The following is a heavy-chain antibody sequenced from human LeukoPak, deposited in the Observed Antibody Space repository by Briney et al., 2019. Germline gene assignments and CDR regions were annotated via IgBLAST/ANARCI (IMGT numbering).Heavy chain of an antibody. CDR3: ARGLLYYDILTGYRDYYMDV. CDR2: SHKSGST. V-gene: IGHV4-59*08. Sequence: SETLSLTCTVSGGSISNYYWTWIRQSPGKTLEWIGCSHKSGSTHYNPSLRSRVAISVDTSKSQFSLKLSSVTAADTAVYYCARGLLYYDILTGYRDYYMDVWGKGTTVTISS. CDR1: GGSISNYY. D-gene: IGHD3-9*01. J-gene: IGHJ6*03.